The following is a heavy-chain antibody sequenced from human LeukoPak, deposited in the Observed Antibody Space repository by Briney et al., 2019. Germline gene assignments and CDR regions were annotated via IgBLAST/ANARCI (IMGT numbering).Heavy chain of an antibody. D-gene: IGHD3-3*01. CDR2: LIGSSGAT. Sequence: GGSLRLSCAASGFTFSSYAMSWVRQAPGKGLEWVAVLIGSSGATDYADSVKGRFTISRDNSKNTLFLQMNSLRAEDTAIYYCAKGAYDFLEIAYFDYWGQGALVTVSS. CDR1: GFTFSSYA. CDR3: AKGAYDFLEIAYFDY. J-gene: IGHJ4*02. V-gene: IGHV3-23*01.